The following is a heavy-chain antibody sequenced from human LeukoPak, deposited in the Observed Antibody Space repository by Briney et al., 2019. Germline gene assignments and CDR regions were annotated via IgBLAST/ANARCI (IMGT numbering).Heavy chain of an antibody. CDR3: ARQLPPGEPFHH. CDR1: GYSFTNYW. Sequence: GESLKISCKGSGYSFTNYWIGWVRQRPGKGLEWMGRIDPADSYTNYRPSFQGHVTISVDKSISTAFLQWSSLNVSDTAMYYCARQLPPGEPFHHWGQGTLVTVSS. CDR2: IDPADSYT. V-gene: IGHV5-10-1*01. J-gene: IGHJ4*02. D-gene: IGHD2-2*01.